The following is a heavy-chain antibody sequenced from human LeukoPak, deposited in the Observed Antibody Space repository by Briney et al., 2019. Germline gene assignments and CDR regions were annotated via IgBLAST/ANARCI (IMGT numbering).Heavy chain of an antibody. V-gene: IGHV3-7*01. CDR3: ARIGYSSSCTDY. Sequence: PGGSLRLSCVVSGFTFSNYWMSWVRQAPGKGLEWVANIKQDGSVKYYVESLKGRFTISRDNAKNSLYPQMNSLRAEDTAVYYRARIGYSSSCTDYWGQGTLVRVSS. J-gene: IGHJ4*02. D-gene: IGHD6-13*01. CDR1: GFTFSNYW. CDR2: IKQDGSVK.